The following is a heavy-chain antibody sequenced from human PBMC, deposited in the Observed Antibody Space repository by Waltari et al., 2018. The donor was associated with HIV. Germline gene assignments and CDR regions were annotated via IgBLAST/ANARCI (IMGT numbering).Heavy chain of an antibody. CDR3: ARVPSSSSKFYYYGMDV. J-gene: IGHJ6*02. CDR2: IIPICGTA. Sequence: QVQLVQSGAEVKKPGSSVKVSCKASGGTFSSYAISWVRQAPGQGLEWMGGIIPICGTANYAQKFQGRVTITADESTSTAYMELSSLRSEDTAVYYCARVPSSSSKFYYYGMDVWGQGTTVTVSS. CDR1: GGTFSSYA. D-gene: IGHD6-6*01. V-gene: IGHV1-69*01.